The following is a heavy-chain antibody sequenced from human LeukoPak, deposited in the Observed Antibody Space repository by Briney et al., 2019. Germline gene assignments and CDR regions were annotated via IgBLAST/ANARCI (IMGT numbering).Heavy chain of an antibody. V-gene: IGHV1-2*02. CDR3: ARDRDSYGDYYFFYMDV. D-gene: IGHD5-18*01. CDR1: GYTFTGNY. J-gene: IGHJ6*03. CDR2: INPHSGGT. Sequence: ASVKVSCKASGYTFTGNYIHWVRQAPGQGLEWMGWINPHSGGTNSTQKFQDRVTMTRDTSISTVYMELSRLRSDDTAVYYCARDRDSYGDYYFFYMDVWGKGTTVAVSS.